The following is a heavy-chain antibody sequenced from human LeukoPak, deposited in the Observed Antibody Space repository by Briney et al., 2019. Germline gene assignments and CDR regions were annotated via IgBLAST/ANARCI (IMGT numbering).Heavy chain of an antibody. J-gene: IGHJ3*02. CDR2: FYHGGST. D-gene: IGHD3-3*01. CDR3: AKETPYYDFWSGYSPNVFDI. CDR1: GYSISTGYY. Sequence: SETLSLTCTVSGYSISTGYYWDWIRQPPGQGLEWIGTFYHGGSTYYNPSLKSRVTISVDTSKNQFSLNLTSVTAADTAVYYCAKETPYYDFWSGYSPNVFDIWGQGTMVTVSS. V-gene: IGHV4-38-2*02.